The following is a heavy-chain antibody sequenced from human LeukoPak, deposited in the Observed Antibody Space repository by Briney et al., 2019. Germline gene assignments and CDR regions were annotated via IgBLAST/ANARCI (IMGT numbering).Heavy chain of an antibody. J-gene: IGHJ3*02. D-gene: IGHD3-10*02. CDR2: ISYDGSNK. CDR1: GFSFSSYG. CDR3: AKASRYLGSGSYYRDAFDI. Sequence: GGSLRLSCAASGFSFSSYGMHWVRQAPGKGLEWVAVISYDGSNKYYADSVKGRFTVSRDNSKNTLYLQMNSLRAEDTAVYYCAKASRYLGSGSYYRDAFDIWGQGTMVTVSS. V-gene: IGHV3-30*18.